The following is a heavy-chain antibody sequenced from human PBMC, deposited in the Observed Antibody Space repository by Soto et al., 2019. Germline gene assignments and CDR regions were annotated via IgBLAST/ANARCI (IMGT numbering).Heavy chain of an antibody. J-gene: IGHJ4*02. D-gene: IGHD3-3*01. CDR2: IFSNDEK. Sequence: QVTLKESGPVLVKPTETLTLTCTVSGFSLSNARMGVSWIRQPPGKALEWLAHIFSNDEKSYSTSLKSRLTISKDTSKSQVVLTMTNMDPVDTATYYCARIRSPWGITIFGVVPRYFDYWGQGTLVTVSS. CDR1: GFSLSNARMG. V-gene: IGHV2-26*01. CDR3: ARIRSPWGITIFGVVPRYFDY.